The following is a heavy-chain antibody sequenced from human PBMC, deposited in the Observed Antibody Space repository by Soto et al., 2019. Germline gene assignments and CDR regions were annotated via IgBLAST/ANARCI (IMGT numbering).Heavy chain of an antibody. Sequence: QAGGSLRLSCAASGFTFSSYAMSWVRQAPGKGLEWVSAISGSGGSTYYADSVKGRFTISRDNSKNTLYLQMNSLRAEDTAVYYCAEDQDDYGGKGGAFDIWGQGTMVTVSS. CDR2: ISGSGGST. V-gene: IGHV3-23*01. D-gene: IGHD4-17*01. CDR1: GFTFSSYA. J-gene: IGHJ3*02. CDR3: AEDQDDYGGKGGAFDI.